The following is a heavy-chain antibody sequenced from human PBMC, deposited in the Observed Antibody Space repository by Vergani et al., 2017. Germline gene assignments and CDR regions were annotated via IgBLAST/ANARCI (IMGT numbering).Heavy chain of an antibody. Sequence: EVRLVESGGGLVKPGGSLRLSCQVSGFDFSQAWMNWVRQSPGKGLVWVSRIKSDGSITNYADSVKGRFTISRDNAKNTLYLEMNSLRGDDTAIYYCVRARCSGPCFMSNWFDSWGQGTLVTVSS. V-gene: IGHV3-74*02. CDR2: IKSDGSIT. J-gene: IGHJ5*01. D-gene: IGHD5-12*01. CDR1: GFDFSQAW. CDR3: VRARCSGPCFMSNWFDS.